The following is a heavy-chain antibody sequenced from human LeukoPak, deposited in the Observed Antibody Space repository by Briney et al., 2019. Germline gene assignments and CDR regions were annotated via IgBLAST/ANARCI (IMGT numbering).Heavy chain of an antibody. CDR1: GFTFSSYE. CDR3: ARGGYYDSSGYTGYFDY. V-gene: IGHV3-48*03. Sequence: GGSLRLSCAASGFTFSSYEMNWVRQAPRKGLEWVSYISSSGSTIYYADSVKGRFTISRDNAKNSLYLQMNSLRAEDTAVYYCARGGYYDSSGYTGYFDYWGQGTLVTVSS. CDR2: ISSSGSTI. D-gene: IGHD3-22*01. J-gene: IGHJ4*02.